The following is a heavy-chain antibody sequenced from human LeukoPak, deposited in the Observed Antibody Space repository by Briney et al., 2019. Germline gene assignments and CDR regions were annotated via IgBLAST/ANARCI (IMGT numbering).Heavy chain of an antibody. D-gene: IGHD3-10*01. J-gene: IGHJ6*03. CDR2: ISWNSDSI. Sequence: GGSLRLSCAVSGFTFDDYAMHWVRQVPGKGPEWVSGISWNSDSIGYGDSVKGRFTISRDNAKNSLYLQMNSLRAEDTAVYYCAKDSALLWFGEKYYMDVWGKGTTVTISS. V-gene: IGHV3-9*01. CDR3: AKDSALLWFGEKYYMDV. CDR1: GFTFDDYA.